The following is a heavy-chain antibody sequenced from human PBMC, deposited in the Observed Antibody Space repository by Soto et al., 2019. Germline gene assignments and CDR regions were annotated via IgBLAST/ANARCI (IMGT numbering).Heavy chain of an antibody. D-gene: IGHD3-16*02. CDR2: MNPNSGNT. V-gene: IGHV1-8*01. CDR1: GYTFTSYD. CDR3: ARGGVSGYDYIWGSYRYDYYYYMDV. J-gene: IGHJ6*03. Sequence: ASVKVSCKASGYTFTSYDINWVRQATGQGLEWMGWMNPNSGNTGYAQKFQGRVTMTRNTSISTAYMELSSLRSEDTAVYYCARGGVSGYDYIWGSYRYDYYYYMDVWGKGTTVTVSS.